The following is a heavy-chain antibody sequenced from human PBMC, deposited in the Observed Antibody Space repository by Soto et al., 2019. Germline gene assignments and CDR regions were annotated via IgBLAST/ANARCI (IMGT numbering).Heavy chain of an antibody. D-gene: IGHD6-19*01. CDR3: AREGGGIAVAGTNY. CDR1: GYTFTSYA. Sequence: ASVKVSCKASGYTFTSYAMHWVRQAPGQRLEWMGWINAGNGNTKYSQKFQGRVTITRDTSASTAYMELSSLRSEDTAVYYCAREGGGIAVAGTNYWGQGTLVTVCS. J-gene: IGHJ4*02. CDR2: INAGNGNT. V-gene: IGHV1-3*01.